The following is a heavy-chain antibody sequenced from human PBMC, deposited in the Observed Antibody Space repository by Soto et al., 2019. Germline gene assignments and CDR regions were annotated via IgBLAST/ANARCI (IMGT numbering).Heavy chain of an antibody. Sequence: PGGSLRLSCAASEFTFSSCGMHWVRQAPGKGLEWVAVIWSNGINKYYADSVKGRFTISRDNSNNRLYMQMDRLRSDDTAVYYCARGGSLWFGELSAYYYGMDVWGQGTTVTVSS. V-gene: IGHV3-33*01. CDR2: IWSNGINK. D-gene: IGHD3-10*01. J-gene: IGHJ6*02. CDR3: ARGGSLWFGELSAYYYGMDV. CDR1: EFTFSSCG.